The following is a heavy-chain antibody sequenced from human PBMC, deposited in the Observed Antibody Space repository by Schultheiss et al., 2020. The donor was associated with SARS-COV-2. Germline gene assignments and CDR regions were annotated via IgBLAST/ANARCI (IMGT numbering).Heavy chain of an antibody. Sequence: SETLSLTCTVSGGSISSGDYYWTWIRQPPGKGLEWIGSIYYSGSTYYNPSLKSRVTISVDTSKNQFSLKLSSVTAADTAVYYCAKGGDIVVAGNAFDIWGQGTMVTVSS. D-gene: IGHD2-15*01. CDR2: IYYSGST. V-gene: IGHV4-39*07. J-gene: IGHJ3*02. CDR3: AKGGDIVVAGNAFDI. CDR1: GGSISSGDYY.